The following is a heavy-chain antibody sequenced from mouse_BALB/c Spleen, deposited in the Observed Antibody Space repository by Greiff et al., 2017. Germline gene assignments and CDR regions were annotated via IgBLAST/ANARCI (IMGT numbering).Heavy chain of an antibody. V-gene: IGHV1S81*02. Sequence: VQLQQSGAELVKPGASVKLSCKASGYTFTSYYMSWVKQRPGQGLEWIGEINLSNGGTNFNEKFKSKATLTVDKSSSTAYMQLSSLTSEDSAVYYCTRSPFAYWGQGTLVTVSA. J-gene: IGHJ3*01. CDR2: INLSNGGT. CDR1: GYTFTSYY. CDR3: TRSPFAY.